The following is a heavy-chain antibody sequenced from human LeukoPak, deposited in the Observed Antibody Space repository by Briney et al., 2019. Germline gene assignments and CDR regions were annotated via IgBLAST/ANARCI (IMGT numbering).Heavy chain of an antibody. D-gene: IGHD6-19*01. J-gene: IGHJ4*02. CDR2: IYTSGST. CDR3: ASTPSSGWYGGVFDY. CDR1: GGSISSGSYY. V-gene: IGHV4-61*02. Sequence: SQTLSLTCTVSGGSISSGSYYWSWIRQPAGKGLEWIGRIYTSGSTNYNPSLKSRVTISVDTSKNQFSLKLSSVTAADTAVYYCASTPSSGWYGGVFDYWGQGTLVIVSS.